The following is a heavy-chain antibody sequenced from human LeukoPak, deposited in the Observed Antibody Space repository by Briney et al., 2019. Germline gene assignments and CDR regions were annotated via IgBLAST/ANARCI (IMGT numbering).Heavy chain of an antibody. Sequence: SGSSLRLSCAPSGFTFSNYGMHWVRQAPGKGLEWVSAFTGSGGSTYYADSVKGRFTISRDNSKNTLFLQMNSLRAEDTAVYYCAKARGSGYYSSFDLWGRGTLVTVSS. J-gene: IGHJ2*01. CDR3: AKARGSGYYSSFDL. V-gene: IGHV3-23*01. CDR2: FTGSGGST. CDR1: GFTFSNYG. D-gene: IGHD6-19*01.